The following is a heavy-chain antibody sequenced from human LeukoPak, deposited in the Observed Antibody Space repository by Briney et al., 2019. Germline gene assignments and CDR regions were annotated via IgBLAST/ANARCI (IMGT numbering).Heavy chain of an antibody. CDR2: IYYSGST. D-gene: IGHD3-3*01. J-gene: IGHJ5*02. CDR1: GGSISSGGYY. V-gene: IGHV4-61*08. CDR3: ARDHDDYDFWSGYRGNWFDP. Sequence: SETLSLTCTVSGGSISSGGYYWSWIRQHPGKGLEWIGYIYYSGSTNYNPSLKSRVTISVDTSKNQFSLKLSSVTAADTAVYYCARDHDDYDFWSGYRGNWFDPWGQGTLVTVSS.